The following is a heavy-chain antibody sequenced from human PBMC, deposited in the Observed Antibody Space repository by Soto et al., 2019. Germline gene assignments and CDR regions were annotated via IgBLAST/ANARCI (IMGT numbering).Heavy chain of an antibody. CDR3: AKDKSPLRLSYGVFDY. D-gene: IGHD5-18*01. CDR1: GFTFSIYA. CDR2: ISGSGGST. V-gene: IGHV3-23*01. Sequence: GGSLHLSCSASGFTFSIYAMSWVRQAPGKGLEWVSAISGSGGSTYYADSVKGRFTISRDNSKNTLYLQMNSLRAEDTAVYYCAKDKSPLRLSYGVFDYWGQGNLVTVSS. J-gene: IGHJ4*02.